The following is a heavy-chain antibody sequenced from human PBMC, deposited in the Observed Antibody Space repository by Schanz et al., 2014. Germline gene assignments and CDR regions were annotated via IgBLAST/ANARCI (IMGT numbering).Heavy chain of an antibody. J-gene: IGHJ6*03. CDR3: AGGRGEVATIFHYYYFYYMDV. CDR2: ISTSGST. Sequence: QVQLQESGPGLVKPSETLSLTCTVSGGSISSDSYSWSWIRQPAGKGLEWIGRISTSGSTNYNPSLKGRRRISLDTSKNQLSLKLRAMTAADTAVYYCAGGRGEVATIFHYYYFYYMDVWGKGTTVSVSS. CDR1: GGSISSDSYS. D-gene: IGHD5-12*01. V-gene: IGHV4-61*02.